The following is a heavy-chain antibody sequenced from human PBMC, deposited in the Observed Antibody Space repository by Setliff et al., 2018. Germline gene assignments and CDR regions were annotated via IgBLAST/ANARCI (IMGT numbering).Heavy chain of an antibody. CDR3: TRWAGDYWIAYFDY. Sequence: GGSLRLSCTAAGFTFGDYAMSWVRQAPGKGLEWVGFIRSKAYGGTTEYAASVKGRFTISRDDSKSIAYLQMNSLKTEDTAVYYCTRWAGDYWIAYFDYWGQGTLVTVSS. CDR2: IRSKAYGGTT. D-gene: IGHD4-17*01. V-gene: IGHV3-49*04. J-gene: IGHJ4*02. CDR1: GFTFGDYA.